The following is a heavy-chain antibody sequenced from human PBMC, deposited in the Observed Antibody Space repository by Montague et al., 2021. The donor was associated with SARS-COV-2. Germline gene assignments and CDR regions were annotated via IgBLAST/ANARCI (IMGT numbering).Heavy chain of an antibody. V-gene: IGHV3-48*03. J-gene: IGHJ3*02. CDR1: GFIFSSYE. CDR2: ISSSGGGSTK. CDR3: ARSLGLYDALDI. D-gene: IGHD3-10*01. Sequence: SLRLSCAASGFIFSSYEMNWVRQAPGKGLEWISYISSSGGGSTKHYTDSVKGRFTISRDNAKNSLYLQMNSLRADDTAVYYCARSLGLYDALDIWGQGIMVTVSS.